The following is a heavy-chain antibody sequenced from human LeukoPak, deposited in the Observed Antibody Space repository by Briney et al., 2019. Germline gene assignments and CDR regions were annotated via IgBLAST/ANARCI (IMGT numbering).Heavy chain of an antibody. CDR1: GLTVTNAR. CDR3: TTGIRGD. CDR2: IASKTDGGAT. D-gene: IGHD3-10*01. V-gene: IGHV3-15*07. Sequence: GGSLRLSCSAPGLTVTNARMNWVRQAPGEGLDWVGRIASKTDGGATDYAAPVKGRFTISRDDSKNTLNLQMNSLKTEDTAVYYCTTGIRGDWGQGTLVTVSS. J-gene: IGHJ4*02.